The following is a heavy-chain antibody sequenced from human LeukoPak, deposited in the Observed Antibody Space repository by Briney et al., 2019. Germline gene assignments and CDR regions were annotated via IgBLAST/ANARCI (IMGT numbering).Heavy chain of an antibody. Sequence: SETLSLTCAVYGGSFSGYYWSWIRQPPGKGLEWIGEINHSGSTNYNPSLKSRVTISVDTSKNQFSLKLSSVTAADTAVYYCAKGWLFGRYYFDYWGQGTLVTVSS. CDR2: INHSGST. J-gene: IGHJ4*02. V-gene: IGHV4-34*01. CDR1: GGSFSGYY. D-gene: IGHD3-22*01. CDR3: AKGWLFGRYYFDY.